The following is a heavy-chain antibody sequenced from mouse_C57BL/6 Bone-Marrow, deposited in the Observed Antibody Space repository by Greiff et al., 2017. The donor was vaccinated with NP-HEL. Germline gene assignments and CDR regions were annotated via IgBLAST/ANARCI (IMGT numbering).Heavy chain of an antibody. CDR3: ARLVVTTFPYIDY. CDR1: GYTFTSYW. Sequence: QVQLQQSGAELVKPGASVKLSCKASGYTFTSYWMHWVKQRPGQGLEWIGMIHPNSGSTNYNEKFKSKATLTVDKSSSTAYMQLSSLTSEDSAVYYCARLVVTTFPYIDYWGQGTTLTVSS. V-gene: IGHV1-64*01. J-gene: IGHJ2*01. CDR2: IHPNSGST. D-gene: IGHD2-2*01.